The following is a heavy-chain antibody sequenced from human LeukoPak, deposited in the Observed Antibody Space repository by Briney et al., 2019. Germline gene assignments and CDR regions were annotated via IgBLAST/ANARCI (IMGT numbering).Heavy chain of an antibody. CDR1: GGSISNYY. CDR3: ARTPNRQKNCSGGSCYSDYFYYYMDV. Sequence: PSETLSLTCTVSGGSISNYYWSWIRQPAGKGLEWIGRIYTTGSTNYNPSLKSRVTMSLDTSKNQFSLRLSSVTAADTAVYYCARTPNRQKNCSGGSCYSDYFYYYMDVWGKGTTVTVSS. V-gene: IGHV4-4*07. CDR2: IYTTGST. D-gene: IGHD2-15*01. J-gene: IGHJ6*03.